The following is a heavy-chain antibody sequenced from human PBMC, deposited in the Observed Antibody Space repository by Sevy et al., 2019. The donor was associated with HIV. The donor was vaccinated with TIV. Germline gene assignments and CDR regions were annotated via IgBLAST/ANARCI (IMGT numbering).Heavy chain of an antibody. CDR2: FFHSGTT. Sequence: SETLSLTCLVSDASITTNYWSWIRQAPGKGLEWIGYFFHSGTTNYNRSLKSRVTISGDTSKNEFSLRLTSVTAADTAVYYCARSGAYPRDSDDGFANWGQGTMVTVSS. CDR3: ARSGAYPRDSDDGFAN. D-gene: IGHD2-21*01. V-gene: IGHV4-59*01. J-gene: IGHJ3*02. CDR1: DASITTNY.